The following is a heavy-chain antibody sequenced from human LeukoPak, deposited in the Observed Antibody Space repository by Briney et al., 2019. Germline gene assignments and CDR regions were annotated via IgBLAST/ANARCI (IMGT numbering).Heavy chain of an antibody. V-gene: IGHV4-59*01. Sequence: SETLSLTCTVSGGSISSYYWSWIRQPPGKGLEWLGLIYSSGSTNYNPSLESRVTISVDTSKNQFSLKLSSVTAADTAVYYCARHYYHSSGSYYFDYWGQGTLVTVSS. CDR2: IYSSGST. J-gene: IGHJ4*02. D-gene: IGHD3-22*01. CDR1: GGSISSYY. CDR3: ARHYYHSSGSYYFDY.